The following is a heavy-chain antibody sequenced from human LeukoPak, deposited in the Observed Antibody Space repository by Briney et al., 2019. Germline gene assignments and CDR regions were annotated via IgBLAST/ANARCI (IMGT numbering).Heavy chain of an antibody. CDR3: ARRHIAAAGVPYMDV. CDR1: GFTFSDYY. Sequence: PGGSLRLSCAASGFTFSDYYMSWIRQAPGKGLEWVSYISTSGSTIYYADSVKGRFTISRDNAKNSLYLQMNSLRAEDTAVYYCARRHIAAAGVPYMDVWGKGTTVTVSS. D-gene: IGHD6-13*01. J-gene: IGHJ6*03. V-gene: IGHV3-11*04. CDR2: ISTSGSTI.